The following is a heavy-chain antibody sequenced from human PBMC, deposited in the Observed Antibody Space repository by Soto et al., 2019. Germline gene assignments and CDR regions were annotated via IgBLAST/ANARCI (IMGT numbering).Heavy chain of an antibody. CDR3: ASGLSGQWRLFDY. CDR2: INPNSGGT. Sequence: ASVKVSGKASGYTFTGNYMFWVRQAPGQGLEWMGWINPNSGGTDSAQKFQGRVTMTRDTSISTAYMELSRLRSDDTALYYCASGLSGQWRLFDYWGQGTLVTVSS. CDR1: GYTFTGNY. V-gene: IGHV1-2*02. J-gene: IGHJ4*02. D-gene: IGHD6-19*01.